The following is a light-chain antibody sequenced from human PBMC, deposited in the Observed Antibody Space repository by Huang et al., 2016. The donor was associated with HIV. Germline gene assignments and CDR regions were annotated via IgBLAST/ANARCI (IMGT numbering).Light chain of an antibody. CDR2: DTS. CDR1: QSVGSY. V-gene: IGKV3-11*01. CDR3: QQRSTWPLT. J-gene: IGKJ4*01. Sequence: EVVLTQSPSILSLSLGGTGTISCKASQSVGSYVAWYQQRPGQSPRLLLYDTSNRAAGSPSRLSGSGSGTDFTLTISGLESEDLGVFYCQQRSTWPLTFGGGTKLA.